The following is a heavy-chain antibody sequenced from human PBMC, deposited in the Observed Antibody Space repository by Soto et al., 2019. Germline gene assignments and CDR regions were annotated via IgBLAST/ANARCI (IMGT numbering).Heavy chain of an antibody. Sequence: SETLSLTCAVYGGSFSGYYWSWIRQPPGKGLEWIGEINHSGSTNYNPSLKSRVTISVDTSKNQFSLKLSSVTAADTAVYYCASSWYYDSSGYNWFDPWGQGTLVTVS. CDR2: INHSGST. V-gene: IGHV4-34*01. CDR3: ASSWYYDSSGYNWFDP. CDR1: GGSFSGYY. J-gene: IGHJ5*02. D-gene: IGHD3-22*01.